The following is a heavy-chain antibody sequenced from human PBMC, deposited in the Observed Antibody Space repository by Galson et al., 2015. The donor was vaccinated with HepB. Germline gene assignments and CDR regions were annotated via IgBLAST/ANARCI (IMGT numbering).Heavy chain of an antibody. CDR1: GYTLTDLS. CDR3: ATGGAGYNWFDP. D-gene: IGHD3-10*01. Sequence: SVKVSCKVSGYTLTDLSMHWVRQAPGKGLEWMGGFDPEDSETIYAQKFKGRVTMTVDTSTDTAYMKLSSLRVEDTAVYYCATGGAGYNWFDPWGQGTLVTVSS. J-gene: IGHJ5*02. V-gene: IGHV1-24*01. CDR2: FDPEDSET.